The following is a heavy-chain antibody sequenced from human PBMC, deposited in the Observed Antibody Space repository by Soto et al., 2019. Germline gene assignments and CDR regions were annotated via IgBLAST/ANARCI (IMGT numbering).Heavy chain of an antibody. D-gene: IGHD5-18*01. CDR2: ITITGGAI. CDR3: ARVEYSESLHH. CDR1: GCTFIDFY. V-gene: IGHV3-11*01. J-gene: IGHJ1*01. Sequence: VVSLILSCSASGCTFIDFYIRVMLQAPGKGLEWVSSITITGGAIYYAYSLKCRFTISRDNAKNSLYLQMNSLSAEDAAVYYCARVEYSESLHHWGQGTLVTVSS.